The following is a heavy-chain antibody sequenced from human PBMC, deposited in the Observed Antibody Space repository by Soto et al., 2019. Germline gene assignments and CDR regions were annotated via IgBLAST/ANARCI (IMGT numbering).Heavy chain of an antibody. Sequence: QVQLVQSGAEVKKPGASVKVSCKASGYTFTSYYMHWVRLAPGQGLEWMGIINPDGGGTSYAQQFQGSVITTRDTSTSTVYMEMSSLRSEDTAVYYCTFGGTYSGMEVWGQGTTVTVSS. V-gene: IGHV1-46*01. CDR1: GYTFTSYY. CDR3: TFGGTYSGMEV. J-gene: IGHJ6*02. D-gene: IGHD1-1*01. CDR2: INPDGGGT.